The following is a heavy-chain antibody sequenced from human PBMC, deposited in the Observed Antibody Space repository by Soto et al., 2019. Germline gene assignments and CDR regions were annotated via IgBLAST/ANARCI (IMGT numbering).Heavy chain of an antibody. J-gene: IGHJ4*02. Sequence: SETLSLTSTVSGCSSDRSNYYWDWIRQPPGKGLEWIGTTYYNGNAYYNPSLQSRVTMSVDTSKNQFSLKLISVTAADTAVYYCARHFVAVVIKGWGYWGQGALVTSPQ. CDR2: TYYNGNA. CDR3: ARHFVAVVIKGWGY. V-gene: IGHV4-39*01. CDR1: GCSSDRSNYY. D-gene: IGHD3-22*01.